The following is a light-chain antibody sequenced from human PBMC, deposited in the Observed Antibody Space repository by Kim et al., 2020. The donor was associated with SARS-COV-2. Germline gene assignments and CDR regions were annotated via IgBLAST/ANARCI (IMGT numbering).Light chain of an antibody. CDR1: KLGDKY. CDR3: QAWDSNYV. CDR2: QDN. V-gene: IGLV3-1*01. Sequence: VSGSPGQTASITCSGDKLGDKYVCWYQQKPGQSPVLVIYQDNKRPSGIPERFSGSNSGNTATLTIRGTQPMDEADYYCQAWDSNYVFGTGTKVTVL. J-gene: IGLJ1*01.